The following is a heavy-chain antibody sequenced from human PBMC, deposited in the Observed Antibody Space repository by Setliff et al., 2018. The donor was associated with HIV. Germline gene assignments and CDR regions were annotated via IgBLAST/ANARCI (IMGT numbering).Heavy chain of an antibody. V-gene: IGHV4-34*01. CDR3: ARLFQWMSYSFDI. D-gene: IGHD5-12*01. CDR1: GGSLGGYH. J-gene: IGHJ3*02. Sequence: PSETLSLTCGVYGGSLGGYHWSWIRQPPGKGLEWIGEVTHSGGTKYNPSLKSRVTIPVDTSMNQFSLKLSSVTAADTGVYYCARLFQWMSYSFDIWGQGTVVTVSS. CDR2: VTHSGGT.